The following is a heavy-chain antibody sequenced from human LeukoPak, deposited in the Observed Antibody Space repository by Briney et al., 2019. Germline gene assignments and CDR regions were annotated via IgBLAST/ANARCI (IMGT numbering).Heavy chain of an antibody. CDR1: GYTFTSYG. D-gene: IGHD3-22*01. CDR3: ARLATRYYDSSDAFDI. CDR2: ISAYNGNT. V-gene: IGHV1-18*01. J-gene: IGHJ3*02. Sequence: ASVKVSCKASGYTFTSYGISWVRQAPGQGLEWMGWISAYNGNTNYAQKLQGRVTMTTDTSTSTAYMELRSLRSDDTAVYCCARLATRYYDSSDAFDIWGQGTMVTVSS.